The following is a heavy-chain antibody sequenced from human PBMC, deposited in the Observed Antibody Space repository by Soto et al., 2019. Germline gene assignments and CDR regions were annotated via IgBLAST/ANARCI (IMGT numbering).Heavy chain of an antibody. CDR3: AKGRWDWNYLLLPKAYYFDY. Sequence: TGGSLRLSCAASGFTFSSYAMCWVRQAPGKGLEWVSAISGSGGSTYYADSVKGRFTISRDNSKNTLYLQMNSLRAEDTAVYYCAKGRWDWNYLLLPKAYYFDYWGQGTLVTVSS. J-gene: IGHJ4*02. CDR2: ISGSGGST. CDR1: GFTFSSYA. V-gene: IGHV3-23*01. D-gene: IGHD1-7*01.